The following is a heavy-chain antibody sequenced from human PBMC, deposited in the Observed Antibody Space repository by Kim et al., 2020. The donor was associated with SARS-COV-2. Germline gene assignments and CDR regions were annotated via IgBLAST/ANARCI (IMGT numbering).Heavy chain of an antibody. CDR1: GFTFSSYS. D-gene: IGHD3-16*02. J-gene: IGHJ4*02. Sequence: GGSLRLSCAASGFTFSSYSMNWVRQAPGKGLEWVSSISSSSSYIYYADSVKGRFTISRDNAKNSLYLQMNSLRAVDTAVYYCARDDGGVIVNWGQGTLVTVSS. V-gene: IGHV3-21*01. CDR2: ISSSSSYI. CDR3: ARDDGGVIVN.